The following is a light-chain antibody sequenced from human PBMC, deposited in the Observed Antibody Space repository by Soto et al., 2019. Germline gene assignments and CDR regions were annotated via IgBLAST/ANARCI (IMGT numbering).Light chain of an antibody. V-gene: IGLV2-14*01. J-gene: IGLJ3*02. Sequence: QSVLTQPASVSGSPGQSITIPCTGTSSDIGGYNYVSWYQHHPGKAPKLMIYEVSNRPSGVSDRFSGSKSGNTASLTISGLQTEDEADYYCTSYTDSNTRVFGGGTQLTVL. CDR2: EVS. CDR1: SSDIGGYNY. CDR3: TSYTDSNTRV.